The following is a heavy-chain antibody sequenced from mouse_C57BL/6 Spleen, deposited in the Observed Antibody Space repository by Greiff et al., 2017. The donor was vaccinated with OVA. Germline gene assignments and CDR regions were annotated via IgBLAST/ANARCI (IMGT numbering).Heavy chain of an antibody. V-gene: IGHV1-15*01. Sequence: VKLMESGAELVRPGASVTLSCKASGYTFTDYEMHWVKQTPVHGLEWIGAIDPETGGTAYNQKFKGKAILTADKSSSTAYMELRSLTSEDSAVYYCTSPIYDGSPFDYWGQGTTLTVSS. CDR1: GYTFTDYE. CDR2: IDPETGGT. CDR3: TSPIYDGSPFDY. J-gene: IGHJ2*01. D-gene: IGHD2-3*01.